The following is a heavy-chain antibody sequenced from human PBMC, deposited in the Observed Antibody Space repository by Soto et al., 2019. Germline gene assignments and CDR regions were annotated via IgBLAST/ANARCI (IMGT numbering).Heavy chain of an antibody. CDR3: ATRITVFGLLIPPFDP. CDR1: HRYVNGYT. D-gene: IGHD3-3*01. V-gene: IGHV4-34*01. CDR2: INHTGGT. Sequence: PADTQSHSCADDHRYVNGYTSYWIRPPPGKGLEWIGEINHTGGTHYNPSLKSRVTMSVDTSKNQFSLRLSSVTAADTAIYYCATRITVFGLLIPPFDPWGQGTQVTCSS. J-gene: IGHJ5*02.